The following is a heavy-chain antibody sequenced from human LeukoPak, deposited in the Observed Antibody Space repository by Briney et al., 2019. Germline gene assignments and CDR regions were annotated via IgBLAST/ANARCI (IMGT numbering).Heavy chain of an antibody. J-gene: IGHJ6*03. D-gene: IGHD3-16*01. Sequence: ASVKVSCKASGYTFTSYGISWVRQAPGQGLEWMGWISAYNGNTNYAQKLQGRVTMTTDTSTSTAYMELRSLRSDDTAVYYCARPGGPALGELPPYYMDVWGKGTTVTISS. V-gene: IGHV1-18*01. CDR2: ISAYNGNT. CDR3: ARPGGPALGELPPYYMDV. CDR1: GYTFTSYG.